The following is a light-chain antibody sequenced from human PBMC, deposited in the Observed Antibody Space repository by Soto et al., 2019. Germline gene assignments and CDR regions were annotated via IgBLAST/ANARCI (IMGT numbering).Light chain of an antibody. Sequence: DIHMTQSPSTLSASIGDRVPITCRASQSISSCLAWYQQKPGKAPKLLIYDASSLESGVPSRFSGSGSGTEFTLTISSLQPDDFATYYCQQYNSYSWTFGQGTKVDIK. CDR2: DAS. J-gene: IGKJ1*01. CDR3: QQYNSYSWT. V-gene: IGKV1-5*01. CDR1: QSISSC.